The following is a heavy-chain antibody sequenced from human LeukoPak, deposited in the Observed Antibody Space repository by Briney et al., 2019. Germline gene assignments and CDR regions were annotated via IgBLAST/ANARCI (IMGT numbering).Heavy chain of an antibody. CDR2: IAYDGSRA. Sequence: GGSLRLSCAGSGFTIGGYGMHWFRQTPGKGLEWVVVIAYDGSRAFYADSVKGRFTISRDNSKNTMSVQMDDLRAEDTAVYYCTRYNNDHFDYWGQGTLVTVSS. CDR1: GFTIGGYG. J-gene: IGHJ4*02. CDR3: TRYNNDHFDY. V-gene: IGHV3-33*01. D-gene: IGHD1-14*01.